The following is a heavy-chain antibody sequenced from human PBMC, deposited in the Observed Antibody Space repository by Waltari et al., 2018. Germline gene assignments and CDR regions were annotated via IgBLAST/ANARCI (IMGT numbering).Heavy chain of an antibody. J-gene: IGHJ3*02. CDR2: IWYDGSNE. CDR1: GFTFSSYG. D-gene: IGHD3-10*01. CDR3: AKDQLGSRGGAFDI. V-gene: IGHV3-33*06. Sequence: QVQLVESGGGVVQPGRSLRLSCAASGFTFSSYGMHWVRQAPGKGLEWVAVIWYDGSNEYYADSVKGRFTISRDNSKNTLYLQMNSLRAEDTAVYYCAKDQLGSRGGAFDIWGQGTMVTVSS.